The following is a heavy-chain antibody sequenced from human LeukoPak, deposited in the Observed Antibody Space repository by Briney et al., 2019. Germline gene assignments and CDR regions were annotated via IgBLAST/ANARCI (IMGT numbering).Heavy chain of an antibody. D-gene: IGHD6-6*01. CDR1: GFTFSNFG. J-gene: IGHJ3*02. CDR2: ISYNGHYE. V-gene: IGHV3-30*18. Sequence: PGGSLRLSCVASGFTFSNFGVHWVRQAPGKGLEWVAVISYNGHYEYYGESVKGRFTVSRDNSKNTVSLQMDNLRIEDTAVYYCAKSKAALVVDAFDIWGQGTMVTVSS. CDR3: AKSKAALVVDAFDI.